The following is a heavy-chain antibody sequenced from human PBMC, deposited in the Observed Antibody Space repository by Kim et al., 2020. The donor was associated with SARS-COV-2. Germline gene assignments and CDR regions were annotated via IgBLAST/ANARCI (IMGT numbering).Heavy chain of an antibody. D-gene: IGHD1-26*01. CDR3: ARDAWAQGWTDGFDY. V-gene: IGHV3-7*01. CDR2: INQHGSET. J-gene: IGHJ4*02. CDR1: GFTFSTFW. Sequence: GGSLRLSCVASGFTFSTFWMSWVRQAPGKGLEWVANINQHGSETKYVDSVKGRFTIFRDNGKDSVYLQMNNLRVEDRAVYYCARDAWAQGWTDGFDYWGQGTLVTVSS.